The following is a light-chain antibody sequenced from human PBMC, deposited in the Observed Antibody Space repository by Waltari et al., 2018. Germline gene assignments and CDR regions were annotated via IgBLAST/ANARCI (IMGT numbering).Light chain of an antibody. J-gene: IGKJ1*01. CDR3: QQRSKWPLT. CDR1: QSVGIS. CDR2: DAS. Sequence: EIVLTQSPATLSLSPGERATLSCRASQSVGISFTWYQQKPGQAPRLLIYDASNRATGIPVRFSGSGSGTDFTLTISSLEPEDFAVYYCQQRSKWPLTFGQGTKVEIK. V-gene: IGKV3-11*01.